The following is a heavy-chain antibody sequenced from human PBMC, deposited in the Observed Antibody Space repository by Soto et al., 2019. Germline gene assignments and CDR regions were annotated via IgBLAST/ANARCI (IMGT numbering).Heavy chain of an antibody. Sequence: LSLTCVISGDSVSSNTASWNWIRQSPSRGLEWLGRTYFRSKWYNDYAVSVKSRIIINPDTSNNQFSLQLNSVTPEDTAVYFCAKGDNLGPKTGYAFDPWGQGIMVTVSS. CDR1: GDSVSSNTAS. J-gene: IGHJ5*02. CDR2: TYFRSKWYN. D-gene: IGHD5-12*01. V-gene: IGHV6-1*01. CDR3: AKGDNLGPKTGYAFDP.